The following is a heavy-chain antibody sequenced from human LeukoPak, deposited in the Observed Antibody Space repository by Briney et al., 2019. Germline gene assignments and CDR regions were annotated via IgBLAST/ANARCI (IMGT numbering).Heavy chain of an antibody. Sequence: GGSLRLSCAASGFTFSSYGMHWVRQAPGKGLEWVAFIRYDGSNKYYADSVKGRFTISRDNSKNTLYLHVNSLRPEDTAVYYCARDGMVRGDTFDYWGQGTLVTVSS. V-gene: IGHV3-30*02. CDR1: GFTFSSYG. D-gene: IGHD3-10*01. CDR3: ARDGMVRGDTFDY. J-gene: IGHJ4*02. CDR2: IRYDGSNK.